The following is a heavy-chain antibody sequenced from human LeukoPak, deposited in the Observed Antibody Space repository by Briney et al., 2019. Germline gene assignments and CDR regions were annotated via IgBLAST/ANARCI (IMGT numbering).Heavy chain of an antibody. CDR2: ISGRGHKI. V-gene: IGHV3-11*04. Sequence: GGSLKLSCEASGFTFSDYYVNWIRQAPGKGLEWLSYISGRGHKILYADSVKGRFTISRDNAKNSLYLQMNSLRAEDTAVYYCLRSYSSGWYGLGGYYFDYWGQGTLVTVSS. J-gene: IGHJ4*02. CDR1: GFTFSDYY. CDR3: LRSYSSGWYGLGGYYFDY. D-gene: IGHD6-19*01.